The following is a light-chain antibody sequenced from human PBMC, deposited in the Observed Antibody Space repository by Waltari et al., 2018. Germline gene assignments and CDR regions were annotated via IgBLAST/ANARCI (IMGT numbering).Light chain of an antibody. CDR3: LQHNSYPLT. Sequence: IQMTQSPSSLSASVGDTVTITCRASQGIGNYLNWFQQKPGKAPKLLIYAATTLQSGVPSRFSGSGSGTEFTLTINSLQPEDFATYYCLQHNSYPLTFGGGTKVEIK. CDR1: QGIGNY. V-gene: IGKV1-17*01. J-gene: IGKJ4*01. CDR2: AAT.